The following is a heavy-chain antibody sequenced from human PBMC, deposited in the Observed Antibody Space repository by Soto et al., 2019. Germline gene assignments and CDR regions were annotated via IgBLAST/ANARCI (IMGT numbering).Heavy chain of an antibody. D-gene: IGHD2-2*01. J-gene: IGHJ6*02. CDR1: GGSVSSGSHF. CDR2: IYYSGST. CDR3: ARGDVVPAAETMYYYGLDV. Sequence: SETLSLTCTVSGGSVSSGSHFWSWIRQPPGKGLEWIGYIYYSGSTNYNPSLKSRVTISVDTSKNQFSLKLSSVTAADTALYNCARGDVVPAAETMYYYGLDVWGLGTSVTVSS. V-gene: IGHV4-61*01.